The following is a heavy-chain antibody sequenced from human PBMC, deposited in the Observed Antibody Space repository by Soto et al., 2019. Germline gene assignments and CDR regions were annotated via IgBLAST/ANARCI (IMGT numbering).Heavy chain of an antibody. D-gene: IGHD6-13*01. J-gene: IGHJ6*02. Sequence: PSETLSLTCIVSGGSFSPNYWSWIRQPPGKGLEWVGYIYYDGTARHNPSLKSRVTISLETSRSQFSLRLTSVTAADTAVYYCARGGSSRNYYYYGMDVWGQGTTVT. CDR3: ARGGSSRNYYYYGMDV. CDR2: IYYDGTA. V-gene: IGHV4-59*08. CDR1: GGSFSPNY.